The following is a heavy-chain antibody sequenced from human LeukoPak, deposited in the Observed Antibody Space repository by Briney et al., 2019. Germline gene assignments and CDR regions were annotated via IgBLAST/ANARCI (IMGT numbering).Heavy chain of an antibody. CDR3: ARDSSSGWQHDY. CDR1: GFTVSTNY. V-gene: IGHV3-66*01. CDR2: IYSGGST. D-gene: IGHD6-19*01. J-gene: IGHJ4*02. Sequence: GGPLRLSCAASGFTVSTNYMSWVRQAPGKGLEWVSVIYSGGSTSYADSVKGRFTISRDNSKNTLYVQMNNVRAEDTAVYYCARDSSSGWQHDYWGQGTLVTVSS.